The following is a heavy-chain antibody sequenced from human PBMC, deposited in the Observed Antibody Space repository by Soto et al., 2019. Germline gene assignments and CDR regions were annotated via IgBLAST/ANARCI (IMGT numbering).Heavy chain of an antibody. D-gene: IGHD3-10*01. CDR3: ASLVGVLDCYGLDV. CDR1: GGSPSSRSNY. J-gene: IGHJ6*02. Sequence: SETLSLTCTVDGGSPSSRSNYWGRIRQPPGKGLEWIGSIYYSGSTYYNPSLKSRVTISVDTSKNQFSLKLSSVTAADTAVYYCASLVGVLDCYGLDVWGQGTTVTVSS. V-gene: IGHV4-39*01. CDR2: IYYSGST.